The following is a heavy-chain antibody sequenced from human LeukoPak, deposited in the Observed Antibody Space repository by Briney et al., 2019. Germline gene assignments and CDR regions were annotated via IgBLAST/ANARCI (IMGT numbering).Heavy chain of an antibody. CDR3: ARDITLYVDY. CDR1: GFTFSSYS. J-gene: IGHJ4*02. CDR2: ISSSSSYI. Sequence: GGSLRLSCAASGFTFSSYSMNWVRQAPGKGLEWVSSISSSSSYIYYADSVEGRFTISRDNAKNSLYLQMNSLRAEDTAVYYCARDITLYVDYWGQGTLVTVSS. V-gene: IGHV3-21*01. D-gene: IGHD3-10*01.